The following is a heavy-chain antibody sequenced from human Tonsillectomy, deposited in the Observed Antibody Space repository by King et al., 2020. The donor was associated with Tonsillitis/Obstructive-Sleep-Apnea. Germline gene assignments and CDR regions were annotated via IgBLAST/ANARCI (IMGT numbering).Heavy chain of an antibody. J-gene: IGHJ4*02. V-gene: IGHV3-7*01. D-gene: IGHD2-21*02. CDR1: GFPLRNYW. Sequence: VQLVESGGGLVQPGGSLRLSCEVSGFPLRNYWMSWVRQAPGKGLEWVANIKEDGSEEYYVDSVKGRFTISRDNAKNSLFLQMNRLRAEDTAVYYCAREGISDCGDDCPFDYWGQGAQVTVPS. CDR3: AREGISDCGDDCPFDY. CDR2: IKEDGSEE.